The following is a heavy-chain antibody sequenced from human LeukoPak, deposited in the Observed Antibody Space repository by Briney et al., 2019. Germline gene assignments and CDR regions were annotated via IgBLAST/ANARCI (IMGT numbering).Heavy chain of an antibody. CDR1: GGSFSGYY. CDR3: ARVSWVGFYYGSGKWFDP. V-gene: IGHV4-34*01. J-gene: IGHJ5*02. CDR2: INHSGST. D-gene: IGHD3-10*01. Sequence: PSETLSLTCAVYGGSFSGYYWSWIRQPPGKGLEWIGEINHSGSTNYSPSLKSRVTISVDTSKNQFSLKLSSVTAADTAVYYCARVSWVGFYYGSGKWFDPWGQGTLVTVSS.